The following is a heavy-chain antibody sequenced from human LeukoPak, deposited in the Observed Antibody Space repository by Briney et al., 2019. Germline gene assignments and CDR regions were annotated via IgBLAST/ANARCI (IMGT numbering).Heavy chain of an antibody. J-gene: IGHJ6*03. CDR1: GFYFTNYG. CDR2: ITGDGGVT. Sequence: GGSLRLSCSASGFYFTNYGMNWVRQAPGKGLEWVSGITGDGGVTYYADSVKGRFTISRDNSKNALYLQMNSLRAEDTAVYYCARAGSGSLTSGYYYYMDVWGKGTTVTISS. D-gene: IGHD3-10*01. V-gene: IGHV3-23*01. CDR3: ARAGSGSLTSGYYYYMDV.